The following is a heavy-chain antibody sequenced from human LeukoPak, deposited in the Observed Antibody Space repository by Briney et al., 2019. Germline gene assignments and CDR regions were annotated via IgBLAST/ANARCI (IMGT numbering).Heavy chain of an antibody. CDR2: IDYTGYS. CDR3: ARRVGDKDYFDY. CDR1: GASITSYF. Sequence: SETLSLTCTVSGASITSYFWNWIRQPPGKGLEWIGFIDYTGYSKYNPSLKSRVTISRDTSKNQLSLKLNSVTAADTAVYYCARRVGDKDYFDYWGQGTLVTVSS. J-gene: IGHJ4*02. V-gene: IGHV4-59*01. D-gene: IGHD1-26*01.